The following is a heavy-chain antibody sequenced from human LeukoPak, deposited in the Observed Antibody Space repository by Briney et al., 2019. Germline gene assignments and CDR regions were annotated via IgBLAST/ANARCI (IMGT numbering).Heavy chain of an antibody. CDR1: GGSISSYY. Sequence: SETLSLTCTVSGGSISSYYWSWIRQPPGKGLEWIGYIYHSGSTNYNPSLKSRVTISVDTSKNQFSLKLTFVTAADTAVYYCARHVYSSTWYIYYYGVDVWGQGTTVTVSS. V-gene: IGHV4-59*08. CDR3: ARHVYSSTWYIYYYGVDV. CDR2: IYHSGST. J-gene: IGHJ6*02. D-gene: IGHD6-13*01.